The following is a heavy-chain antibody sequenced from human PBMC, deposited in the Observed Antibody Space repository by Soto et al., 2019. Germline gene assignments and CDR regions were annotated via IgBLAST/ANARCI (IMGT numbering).Heavy chain of an antibody. CDR3: APLPSSGWSNY. V-gene: IGHV1-8*01. CDR2: MNPNSGNT. D-gene: IGHD6-19*01. CDR1: GYTFTSYD. J-gene: IGHJ4*02. Sequence: QVQLVQSGAEVKKPGASVKVSCKASGYTFTSYDINWVRQATGQGLEWMGWMNPNSGNTGYAQKFQGRVTMTGNPSITTPYMELSSLSSEDTAVYYCAPLPSSGWSNYWGQGTLVTVSS.